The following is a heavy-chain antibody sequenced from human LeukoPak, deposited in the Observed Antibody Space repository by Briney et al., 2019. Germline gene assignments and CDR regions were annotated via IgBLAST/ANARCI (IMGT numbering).Heavy chain of an antibody. CDR3: TTLTDIPSFDY. CDR2: IKSKINGGTT. Sequence: GGSLRLSCAASGFSFNNAWMTWVRQTPGKGLEWVGRIKSKINGGTTDYAAPVKGRFTISRDDSENTVYLQMDSLRTDDTAMYYCTTLTDIPSFDYWGQGTLVTVSS. J-gene: IGHJ4*02. D-gene: IGHD3-9*01. CDR1: GFSFNNAW. V-gene: IGHV3-15*01.